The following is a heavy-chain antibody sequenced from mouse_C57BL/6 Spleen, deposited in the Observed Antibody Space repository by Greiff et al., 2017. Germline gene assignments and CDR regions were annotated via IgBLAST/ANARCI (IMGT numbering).Heavy chain of an antibody. J-gene: IGHJ2*01. CDR3: ARREYYYGSSPLFDY. V-gene: IGHV1-55*01. CDR2: IYPGSGST. Sequence: QVQLQQPGAELVKPGASVQMSCKASGYTFTSYWITWVKQRPGQGLEWIGDIYPGSGSTNYNEKFKSKATLTVDTSSSTAYMQLSSLTSEDSAVYYCARREYYYGSSPLFDYWGQGTTLTVSS. D-gene: IGHD1-1*01. CDR1: GYTFTSYW.